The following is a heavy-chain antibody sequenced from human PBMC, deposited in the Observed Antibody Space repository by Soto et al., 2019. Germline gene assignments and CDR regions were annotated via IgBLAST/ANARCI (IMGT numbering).Heavy chain of an antibody. CDR2: IDPSDSYT. CDR1: GYSFTSYW. V-gene: IGHV5-10-1*01. CDR3: ARFYVVAATSPDYYYGMDC. D-gene: IGHD2-15*01. J-gene: IGHJ6*02. Sequence: GESLKISCKGSGYSFTSYWISWVRQMPGKGLEWMGRIDPSDSYTNYSPSLQGHVTISADKSISTAYLQWSSLKASDTAMYYCARFYVVAATSPDYYYGMDCWGPGTTVTVSS.